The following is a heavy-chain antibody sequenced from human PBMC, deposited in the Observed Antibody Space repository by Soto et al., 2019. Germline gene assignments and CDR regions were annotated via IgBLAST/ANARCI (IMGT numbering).Heavy chain of an antibody. CDR3: AKGYCSGGICYSPFDF. J-gene: IGHJ4*02. Sequence: QVQLVESGGGVVQPGTSLRLSCAASGFTFSNNGMHWVRQAPGKGLEWVTLISYDGSNKYYADSVKGRFTISRDSSKNTLYLKMISLRAEDTAVYYCAKGYCSGGICYSPFDFWGQGTLVTVSS. CDR1: GFTFSNNG. CDR2: ISYDGSNK. D-gene: IGHD2-15*01. V-gene: IGHV3-30*18.